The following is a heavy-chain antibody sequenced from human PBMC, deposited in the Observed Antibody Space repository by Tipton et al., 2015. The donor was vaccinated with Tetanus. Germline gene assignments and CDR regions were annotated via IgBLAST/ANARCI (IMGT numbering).Heavy chain of an antibody. CDR3: AREADCSGGSCVSGDFDN. Sequence: SLRLSCAASGFIFSSYGIHWVRQAPGKGLEWVAVSWYDGTDKYYADSVKGRFTISRDNSKNTLYLQMNSLRAEDTAVYYCAREADCSGGSCVSGDFDNWGQGTQVTVSS. CDR2: SWYDGTDK. D-gene: IGHD2-15*01. J-gene: IGHJ4*02. V-gene: IGHV3-33*01. CDR1: GFIFSSYG.